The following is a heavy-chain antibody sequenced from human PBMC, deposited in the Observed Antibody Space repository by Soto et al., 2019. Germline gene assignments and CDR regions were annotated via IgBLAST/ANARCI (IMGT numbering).Heavy chain of an antibody. CDR1: GFSFKEYA. CDR3: AREHWLESLNYVYYYGMDV. J-gene: IGHJ6*02. Sequence: VGSLRLSCAASGFSFKEYAMHWIRQAPGKGREWVATISFDGSKKYFADFVKGRLNISRDNPRHTLFLYMDSVRPEDTAVYFCAREHWLESLNYVYYYGMDVWGQGTTVTVSS. D-gene: IGHD6-19*01. V-gene: IGHV3-30-3*01. CDR2: ISFDGSKK.